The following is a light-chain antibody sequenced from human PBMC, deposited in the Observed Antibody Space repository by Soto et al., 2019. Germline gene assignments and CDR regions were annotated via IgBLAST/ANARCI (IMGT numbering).Light chain of an antibody. Sequence: QFTQSPSSLSGTVGSGGTITCRASQDIAIYLAWYQQKPGEAPKLLIYAASTLYGGVPSRFSGSGSGTDFALTITSLQAEDFATYYCQQLRMYPSTFGGGTKVDIK. CDR3: QQLRMYPST. CDR2: AAS. V-gene: IGKV1-9*01. J-gene: IGKJ4*01. CDR1: QDIAIY.